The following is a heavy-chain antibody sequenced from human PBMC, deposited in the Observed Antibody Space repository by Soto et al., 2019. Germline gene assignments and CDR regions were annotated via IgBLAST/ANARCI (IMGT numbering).Heavy chain of an antibody. CDR3: ARTDFYYYYMDV. CDR2: TRNKANSYTT. CDR1: GFTFSDHY. V-gene: IGHV3-72*01. D-gene: IGHD3-3*01. J-gene: IGHJ6*03. Sequence: GGSLRLSCAASGFTFSDHYMDWVRQAPGKGLEWVGRTRNKANSYTTEYAASVKGRFTISRDDSKNSLYLQMNSLKTEDTAVYYCARTDFYYYYMDVWGKGTTVTVSS.